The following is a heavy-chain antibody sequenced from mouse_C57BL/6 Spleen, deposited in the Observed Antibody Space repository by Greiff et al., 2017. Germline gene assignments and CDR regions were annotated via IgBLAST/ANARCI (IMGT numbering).Heavy chain of an antibody. Sequence: EVKLVESGGGLVQPGGSLKFSCAASGIDFSRYWMSWVRRAPGKGLEWIGVINPDSSTINYAPSLKDKFIISRDNANNTLSLQMSKVRSEDTALYYCARFDYGAFDVWGTGTTVTVSS. D-gene: IGHD2-4*01. CDR3: ARFDYGAFDV. CDR1: GIDFSRYW. J-gene: IGHJ1*03. CDR2: INPDSSTI. V-gene: IGHV4-1*01.